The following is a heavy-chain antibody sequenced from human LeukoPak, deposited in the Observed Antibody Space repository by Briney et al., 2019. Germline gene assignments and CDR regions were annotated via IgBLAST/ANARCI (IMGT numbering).Heavy chain of an antibody. CDR1: GGTFSSYG. J-gene: IGHJ6*02. CDR2: IIPILGIA. CDR3: ATPYCSSTSCYLGDYYYYGMDV. Sequence: GASVKVSCKASGGTFSSYGISWVRQAPGQGLEWMGRIIPILGIANYAQKFQGRVTITADKSTSTAYMELSSLRSEDTAVYYCATPYCSSTSCYLGDYYYYGMDVWGQGTTVTVSS. D-gene: IGHD2-2*01. V-gene: IGHV1-69*04.